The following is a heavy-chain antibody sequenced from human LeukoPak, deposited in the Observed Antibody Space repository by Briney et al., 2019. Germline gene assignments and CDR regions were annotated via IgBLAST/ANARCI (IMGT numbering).Heavy chain of an antibody. CDR1: GFPFSNYW. CDR3: ARIATGVLLD. J-gene: IGHJ4*02. V-gene: IGHV3-74*01. D-gene: IGHD2-8*02. Sequence: GGSLRLSCAVSGFPFSNYWIHWVRQAPGKGLVRLSQINPDGTTTTYADAVKGRFTVSRDNAKNTLYLQMNSLSVEDTAIYYCARIATGVLLDWGQGTLVIVSS. CDR2: INPDGTTT.